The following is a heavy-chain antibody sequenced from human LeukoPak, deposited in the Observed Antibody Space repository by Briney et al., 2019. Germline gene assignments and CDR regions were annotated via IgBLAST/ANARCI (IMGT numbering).Heavy chain of an antibody. CDR3: ARFTPTDYGDEGCSDY. CDR1: GASISSYY. CDR2: IYYSGST. D-gene: IGHD4-17*01. J-gene: IGHJ4*02. V-gene: IGHV4-59*08. Sequence: SETLSLTCTVSGASISSYYWSWVRQPPGKGLEWIGYIYYSGSTNYNPSLKSRVTISVDTSKNQFSLKLSSVTAADTAVYYCARFTPTDYGDEGCSDYWGQGTLVTVSS.